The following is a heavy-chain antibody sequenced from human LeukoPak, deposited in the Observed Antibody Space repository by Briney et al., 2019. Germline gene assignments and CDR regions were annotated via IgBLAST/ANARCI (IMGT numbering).Heavy chain of an antibody. CDR3: VKGGGSGGQGRLDY. CDR2: ITIGGDST. J-gene: IGHJ4*02. V-gene: IGHV3-23*01. D-gene: IGHD3-10*01. CDR1: GFTFNSQA. Sequence: GGSLRLSCAASGFTFNSQAMSWVRQAPGKGLEYVSGITIGGDSTFYADSVKGRFTISRDNSKNTLYLQLNGLSAEDTAVYHCVKGGGSGGQGRLDYWGQGSLVTVSS.